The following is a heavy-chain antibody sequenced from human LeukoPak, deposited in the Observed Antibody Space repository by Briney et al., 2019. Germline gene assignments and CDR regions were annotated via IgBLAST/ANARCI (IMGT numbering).Heavy chain of an antibody. V-gene: IGHV1-18*01. J-gene: IGHJ4*02. CDR3: AREVVVPAASHSGQYDY. D-gene: IGHD2-2*01. CDR1: GYTFTSYG. Sequence: ASVKVSCKASGYTFTSYGISWVRLAPGQGLEWMGWISAYNGNTNYAQKLQGRVTMTTDTSTSTAYMELRSLRSDDTAVYYCAREVVVPAASHSGQYDYWGQGTLVTVSS. CDR2: ISAYNGNT.